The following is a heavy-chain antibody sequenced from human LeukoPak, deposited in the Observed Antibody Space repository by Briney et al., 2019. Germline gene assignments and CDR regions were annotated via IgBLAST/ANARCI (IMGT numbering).Heavy chain of an antibody. J-gene: IGHJ4*02. CDR3: ASPGGILAGYYKGLNY. D-gene: IGHD3-9*01. CDR2: ISGSGGST. Sequence: GGSLRLSCAASGFTFSSYAMSWVRQAPGKGLEWVSAISGSGGSTYYADSVKGRFTISRDNAKNSLYLQMNSLGAEDTAVYYCASPGGILAGYYKGLNYWGQGTLVTVSS. CDR1: GFTFSSYA. V-gene: IGHV3-23*01.